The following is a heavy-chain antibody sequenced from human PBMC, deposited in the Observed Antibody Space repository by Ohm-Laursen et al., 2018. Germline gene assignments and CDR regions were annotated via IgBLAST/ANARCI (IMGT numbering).Heavy chain of an antibody. CDR1: GFTFSRFS. J-gene: IGHJ4*02. CDR3: AGDRNSNTWSYY. D-gene: IGHD6-13*01. Sequence: SLRLSCAASGFTFSRFSMSWVRQAPGKGLEWVANIKQDGSQKYYLDSVKGRFTISRDNAKNSLYLQMNSLRAEDTAVYYCAGDRNSNTWSYYWGQGTLVTVS. CDR2: IKQDGSQK. V-gene: IGHV3-7*01.